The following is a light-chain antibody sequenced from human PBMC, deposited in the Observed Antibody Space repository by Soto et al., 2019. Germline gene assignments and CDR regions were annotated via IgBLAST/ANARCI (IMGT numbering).Light chain of an antibody. CDR1: SSNIGAGYD. V-gene: IGLV1-40*01. CDR3: QSYDSSLRGRV. Sequence: QSVLTQPPSVSGAPGQGVTISCTGSSSNIGAGYDVHWYQQLPGTAPKLLIYGNSNRPSGVPDRFSGSKSGTSASLAITGLQAEDEADYYCQSYDSSLRGRVFGGGTKLTVL. J-gene: IGLJ3*02. CDR2: GNS.